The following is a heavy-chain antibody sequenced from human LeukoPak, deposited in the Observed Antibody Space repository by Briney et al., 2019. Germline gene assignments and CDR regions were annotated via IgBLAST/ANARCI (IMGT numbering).Heavy chain of an antibody. CDR3: ARDGYCSGGSCLQAKYYYYYGMDV. CDR2: IIPIFGIA. CDR1: GGTFSSYA. J-gene: IGHJ6*02. V-gene: IGHV1-69*13. Sequence: SVKLSCKASGGTFSSYAISWVRQAPGQGLEWMGRIIPIFGIANYAQKFQGRVTITADESTSTAYMELSSLRSEDTAVYYCARDGYCSGGSCLQAKYYYYYGMDVWGQGTTVTVSS. D-gene: IGHD2-15*01.